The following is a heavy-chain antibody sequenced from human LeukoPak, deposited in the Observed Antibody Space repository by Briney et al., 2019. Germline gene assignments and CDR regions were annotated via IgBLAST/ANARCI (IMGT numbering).Heavy chain of an antibody. J-gene: IGHJ6*03. V-gene: IGHV3-23*01. CDR3: AKYQSGYYYYCMDV. D-gene: IGHD1-1*01. CDR1: GFTFSSHG. Sequence: GGSLRLSCAASGFTFSSHGMSWVRQAPGRGLEGVSAISGSGGSTYYADSVKGRFTISGDNSKNTLYLQMNSLRAEDTAVYYCAKYQSGYYYYCMDVWGKGTTVTVSS. CDR2: ISGSGGST.